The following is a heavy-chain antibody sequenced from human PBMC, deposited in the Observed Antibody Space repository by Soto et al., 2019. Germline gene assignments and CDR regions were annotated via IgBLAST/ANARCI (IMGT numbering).Heavy chain of an antibody. Sequence: ETSVKASSKASGYTFTSYDINWVRQVTGQGLEWMGWMNPNSGNTGYAQKFQGRVTMTRNTSISTAYMELSSLRSEDTAVYYCARTLYGDNVDYWGQGTLVTVSS. CDR3: ARTLYGDNVDY. CDR2: MNPNSGNT. J-gene: IGHJ4*02. V-gene: IGHV1-8*01. CDR1: GYTFTSYD. D-gene: IGHD4-17*01.